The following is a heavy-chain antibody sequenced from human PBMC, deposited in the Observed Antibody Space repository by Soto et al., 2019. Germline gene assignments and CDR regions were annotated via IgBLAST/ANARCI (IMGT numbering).Heavy chain of an antibody. Sequence: ASVKVSFKASGYTFTSYGISWVRQAPGQGLEWMGWISAYNGNTNYAQKLQGRVTMTTDTSTSTAYMELRSLRSDDTAVYYCARVRFLERLLSESNPDFDYWGQGTLVTV. CDR2: ISAYNGNT. D-gene: IGHD3-3*01. CDR1: GYTFTSYG. J-gene: IGHJ4*02. CDR3: ARVRFLERLLSESNPDFDY. V-gene: IGHV1-18*01.